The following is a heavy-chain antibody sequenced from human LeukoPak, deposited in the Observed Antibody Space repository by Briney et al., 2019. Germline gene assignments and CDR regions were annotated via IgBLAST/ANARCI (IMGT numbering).Heavy chain of an antibody. CDR3: ARNGDYKDFDY. D-gene: IGHD4-17*01. V-gene: IGHV3-53*01. J-gene: IGHJ4*02. CDR1: GFTVSSNY. CDR2: VYSGGST. Sequence: GGSLRLSCAASGFTVSSNYMSWVRQAPGKGLEWVSVVYSGGSTYYADSVKGRFTISRDNSKNTLYLQMNSLRAEDTAVYYCARNGDYKDFDYWGQGTLVTVSS.